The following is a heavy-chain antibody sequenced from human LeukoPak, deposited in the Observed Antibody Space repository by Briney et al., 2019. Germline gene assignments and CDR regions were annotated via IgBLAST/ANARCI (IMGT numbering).Heavy chain of an antibody. Sequence: PGGSLRLSCAASGFTFNSYGMNWFRQAPGKGLEWVAVISYDGSNKYYADSVKGRFTISRDNSKNTLYLQMNSLRAEDTAVYYCAKPRLWGSSTSCYDYWGQGTLVTVSS. CDR1: GFTFNSYG. CDR2: ISYDGSNK. J-gene: IGHJ4*02. CDR3: AKPRLWGSSTSCYDY. D-gene: IGHD2-2*01. V-gene: IGHV3-30*18.